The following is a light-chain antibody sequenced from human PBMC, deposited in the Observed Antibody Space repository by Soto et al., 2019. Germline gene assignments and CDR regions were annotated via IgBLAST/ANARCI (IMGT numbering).Light chain of an antibody. J-gene: IGKJ4*01. V-gene: IGKV1-39*01. CDR1: QSISSY. Sequence: DIQMTQSPSSLSASVGDRVTITCRASQSISSYLNWYQQKPGKAPKLLIYAASSLQSGVPSRFSGSEPGTDFTLTISSLQPEDFATYYFQQSYSTQLTFGGGTKVEIK. CDR3: QQSYSTQLT. CDR2: AAS.